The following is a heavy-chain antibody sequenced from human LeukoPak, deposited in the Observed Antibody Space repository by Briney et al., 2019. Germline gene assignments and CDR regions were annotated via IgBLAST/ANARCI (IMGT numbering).Heavy chain of an antibody. J-gene: IGHJ4*02. CDR3: ARVQHFDWLLSFDY. CDR1: GFNFSSTS. CDR2: INHVGTTI. V-gene: IGHV3-48*04. Sequence: GGSLRLSCAASGFNFSSTSMNWVRQAPGKGLEWVSYINHVGTTISYADSVKGRFTISRDNAKNSLYLQMNSLRAEDTAVYYCARVQHFDWLLSFDYWGQGTLVTVSS. D-gene: IGHD3-9*01.